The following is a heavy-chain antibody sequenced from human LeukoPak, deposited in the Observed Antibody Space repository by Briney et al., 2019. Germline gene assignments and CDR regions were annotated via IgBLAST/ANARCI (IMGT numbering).Heavy chain of an antibody. CDR2: IYPSDSDT. D-gene: IGHD4-17*01. V-gene: IGHV5-51*01. CDR1: GYNFPSYW. CDR3: ASQGFYGDNFDY. Sequence: GESLKISCKSSGYNFPSYWIVWVRQMPGKGLEWMGIIYPSDSDTKYSPSFEGQVTISVDESITTAYLHWTSLKASDTAMYYCASQGFYGDNFDYWGQGTLVTVSS. J-gene: IGHJ4*02.